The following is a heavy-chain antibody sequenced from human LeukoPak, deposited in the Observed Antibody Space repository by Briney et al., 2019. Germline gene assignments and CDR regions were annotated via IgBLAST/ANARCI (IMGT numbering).Heavy chain of an antibody. V-gene: IGHV4-34*01. CDR3: AGVVRDVLRFLEWLSGDYYYYGMDV. CDR1: GGSFSGYY. CDR2: INHSGST. D-gene: IGHD3-3*01. Sequence: PSETLSLTCAVYGGSFSGYYWSWIRQPPGKGLEWIGEINHSGSTNYNPSLKSRVTISVDTSKDQFSLKLSSVTAADTAVYYCAGVVRDVLRFLEWLSGDYYYYGMDVWGQGTTVTVSS. J-gene: IGHJ6*02.